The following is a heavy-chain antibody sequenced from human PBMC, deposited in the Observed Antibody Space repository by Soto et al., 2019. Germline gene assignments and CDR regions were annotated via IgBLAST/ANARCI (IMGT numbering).Heavy chain of an antibody. V-gene: IGHV1-18*01. D-gene: IGHD5-12*01. CDR2: ISSYNGDT. CDR3: AREVVAPYYYYGMDV. CDR1: GYTFTRSG. Sequence: QVQLVQSGAEVKKPGASVKVSCKASGYTFTRSGISWVRQAPGQGPEWMGWISSYNGDTNYAQTFQGRVTMTTDTSTSTAYMELRSLRSDDTAVYYCAREVVAPYYYYGMDVLGQGTPVTVSS. J-gene: IGHJ6*02.